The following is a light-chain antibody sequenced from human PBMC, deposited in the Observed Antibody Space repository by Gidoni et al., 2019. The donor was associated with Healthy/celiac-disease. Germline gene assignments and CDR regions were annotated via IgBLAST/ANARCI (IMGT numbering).Light chain of an antibody. V-gene: IGLV2-11*01. CDR1: SSDVGDYNY. CDR2: DVS. CDR3: CSYAGSYTWV. Sequence: QSDLTQPRSVSGSPGQSVTISCTGTSSDVGDYNYVSWYQQHPGKAPKFMIYDVSKRPSGVPDRFSGSKSGNTASLTISGLQAEDEADYYCCSYAGSYTWVFGGGTKLTVL. J-gene: IGLJ3*02.